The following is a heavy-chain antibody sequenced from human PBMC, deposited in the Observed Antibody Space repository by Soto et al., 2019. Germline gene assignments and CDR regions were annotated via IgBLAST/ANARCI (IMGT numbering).Heavy chain of an antibody. Sequence: SEDLSLTCTVSGVSIKSSDYHLRWTRQSPAKGLEWTGYIHNSGSSFYNPSLRGRVTVTLDTSRSQFSLTLASVTAADTAVYYCVREERIAAPQLDYWGQGIPVTVSS. CDR3: VREERIAAPQLDY. D-gene: IGHD6-6*01. V-gene: IGHV4-30-4*01. CDR2: IHNSGSS. J-gene: IGHJ4*02. CDR1: GVSIKSSDYH.